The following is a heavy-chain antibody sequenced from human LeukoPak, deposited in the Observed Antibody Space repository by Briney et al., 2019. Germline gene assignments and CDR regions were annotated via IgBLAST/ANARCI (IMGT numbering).Heavy chain of an antibody. D-gene: IGHD3-10*01. CDR1: GYTFTIYA. CDR3: ARVGGYYGSGSKRVDY. V-gene: IGHV7-4-1*02. J-gene: IGHJ4*02. Sequence: ASVTVSFTASGYTFTIYAMNWVRQAPGQGLEWMGWINTNTGNPTYAQGFTGRFVFSLDTSVSTAYLQISSLKAEDTAVYYCARVGGYYGSGSKRVDYWGQGTLVTVSS. CDR2: INTNTGNP.